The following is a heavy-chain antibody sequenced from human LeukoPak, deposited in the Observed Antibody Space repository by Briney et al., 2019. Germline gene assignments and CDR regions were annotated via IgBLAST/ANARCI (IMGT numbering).Heavy chain of an antibody. CDR3: ARLTYYYGSGKVGYYFDY. CDR1: GFTFSSYG. D-gene: IGHD3-10*01. J-gene: IGHJ4*02. CDR2: ISYDGSNK. V-gene: IGHV3-30*03. Sequence: GGSLRLSCAASGFTFSSYGMHWVRQAPGKGLEWVAVISYDGSNKYYADSVKGRFTISRDNSKNTLYLQMNSLRAEDTAVYYCARLTYYYGSGKVGYYFDYWGQGTLVTVSS.